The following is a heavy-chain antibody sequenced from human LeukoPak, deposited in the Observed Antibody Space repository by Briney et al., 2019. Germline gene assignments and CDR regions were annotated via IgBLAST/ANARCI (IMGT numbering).Heavy chain of an antibody. CDR1: GGSISSGDYY. V-gene: IGHV4-30-4*01. D-gene: IGHD2-2*01. CDR2: IYYSGST. Sequence: PSQTLSLTCTVSGGSISSGDYYWSWLRQPPGKGLEWIGYIYYSGSTYYNPSLKSRVTISVDTSKNQFSLKLSSVTAADTAVYYCARARAGQNIVVVPAAPWPGYYFDYWGQGTLVTVSS. CDR3: ARARAGQNIVVVPAAPWPGYYFDY. J-gene: IGHJ4*02.